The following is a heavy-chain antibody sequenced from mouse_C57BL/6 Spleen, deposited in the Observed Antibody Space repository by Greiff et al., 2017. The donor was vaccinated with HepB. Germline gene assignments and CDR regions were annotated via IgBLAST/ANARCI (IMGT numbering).Heavy chain of an antibody. CDR2: IDPSDSET. D-gene: IGHD2-5*01. CDR1: GYTFTSYW. CDR3: ARPGVYSNYESYFDY. Sequence: QVQLQQPGAELVRPGSSVKLSCKASGYTFTSYWMHWVKQRPIQGLEWIGNIDPSDSETHYNQKFKDKATLTVDKSSSTAYMQLGSLTSEDSAVYYCARPGVYSNYESYFDYWGQGTTLTVSS. V-gene: IGHV1-52*01. J-gene: IGHJ2*01.